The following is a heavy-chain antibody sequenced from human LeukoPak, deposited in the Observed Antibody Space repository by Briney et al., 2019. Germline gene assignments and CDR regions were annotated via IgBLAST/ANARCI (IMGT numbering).Heavy chain of an antibody. D-gene: IGHD1-1*01. Sequence: ASVKVSCKASGYTFTGYYMHWVRQAPGQGLEWMGWINPNSGGTNYAQKFQGRVTMTRDTSISTAYMELSRLRSDDTAVYYCARVVERRGNWFDPWGQGTLVTVSS. J-gene: IGHJ5*02. V-gene: IGHV1-2*02. CDR2: INPNSGGT. CDR1: GYTFTGYY. CDR3: ARVVERRGNWFDP.